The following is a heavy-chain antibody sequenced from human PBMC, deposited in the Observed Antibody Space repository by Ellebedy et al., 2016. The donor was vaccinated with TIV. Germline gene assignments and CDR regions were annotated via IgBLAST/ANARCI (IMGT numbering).Heavy chain of an antibody. D-gene: IGHD5-24*01. CDR3: ARDLSPKTLMAYF. CDR2: IGVSNGDI. J-gene: IGHJ4*02. CDR1: GYTFTNFG. Sequence: AASVKVSCKASGYTFTNFGINWVRQAPGQGLEWMGWIGVSNGDIKYSQRFQGRLTLTTDTTTTTALMELRNLKSDETAVYYWARDLSPKTLMAYFWGQGTLVTVSS. V-gene: IGHV1-18*01.